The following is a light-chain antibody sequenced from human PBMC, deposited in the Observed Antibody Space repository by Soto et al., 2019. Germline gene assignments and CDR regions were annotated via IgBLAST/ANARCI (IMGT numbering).Light chain of an antibody. CDR2: SSS. V-gene: IGKV1-12*01. CDR3: QQANSFPLT. J-gene: IGKJ3*01. Sequence: DIPMTQSPSFVSASVGDRVTIACRASQGISTWVVWYQQKPGAAPKLLIHSSSNLQSGVPSRFSGSGSGTDFTLTISSLQPEDFATYYCQQANSFPLTFGPGTKVDIK. CDR1: QGISTW.